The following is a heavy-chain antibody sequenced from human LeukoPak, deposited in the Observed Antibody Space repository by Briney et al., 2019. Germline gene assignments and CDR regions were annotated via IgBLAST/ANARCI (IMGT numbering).Heavy chain of an antibody. CDR1: GLIFSDLE. CDR3: VRGYTPDY. D-gene: IGHD5-18*01. V-gene: IGHV3-48*03. CDR2: ISETGSTI. Sequence: PGGSLRPSCVASGLIFSDLEMHWVRQAPGKGLEWISFISETGSTIYYADSVTGRFTISRDNAKNSLYLQMDSLRDEDTALYYCVRGYTPDYWGQGALVTVSS. J-gene: IGHJ4*02.